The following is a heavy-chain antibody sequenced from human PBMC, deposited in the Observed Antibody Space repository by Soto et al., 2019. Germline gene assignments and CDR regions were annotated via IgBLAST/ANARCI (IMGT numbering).Heavy chain of an antibody. CDR2: ISAYNGNT. J-gene: IGHJ4*02. CDR1: GYTFTSYG. Sequence: QVQLVQSGAEVKKPGASVKVSCKASGYTFTSYGISWVRQAPGQGLEWMGWISAYNGNTNYAQKLQGRVTMTTDTSTSTADMELRSLRSHGPAVYYRARDSPPVDYWGQGTLVTVSS. V-gene: IGHV1-18*01. CDR3: ARDSPPVDY.